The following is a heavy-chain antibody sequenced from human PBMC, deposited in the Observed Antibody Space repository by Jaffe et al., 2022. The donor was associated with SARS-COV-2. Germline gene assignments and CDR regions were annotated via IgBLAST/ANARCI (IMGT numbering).Heavy chain of an antibody. CDR2: IKSKTDGGTT. D-gene: IGHD6-13*01. J-gene: IGHJ4*02. Sequence: EVQLVESGGGLVKPGGSLRLSCAASGFTFSNAWMSWVRQAPGKGLEWVGRIKSKTDGGTTDYAAPVKGRFTISRDDSKNTLYLQMNSLKTEDTAVYYCTTNPRWAAAGTSVYWGQGTLVTVSS. CDR3: TTNPRWAAAGTSVY. CDR1: GFTFSNAW. V-gene: IGHV3-15*01.